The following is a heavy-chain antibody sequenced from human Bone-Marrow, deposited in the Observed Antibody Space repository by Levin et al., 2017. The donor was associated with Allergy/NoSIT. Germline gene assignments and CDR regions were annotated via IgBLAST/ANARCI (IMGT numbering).Heavy chain of an antibody. CDR1: GGSISSGGYY. D-gene: IGHD1-1*01. J-gene: IGHJ6*02. CDR2: IYYSGST. V-gene: IGHV4-31*03. Sequence: SQTLSLTCTVSGGSISSGGYYWSWIRQHPGKGLEWIGYIYYSGSTYYNPSLKSRVTISVDTSKNQFSLKLSSVTAADTAVYYCARDGTVPYYYGMDVWGQGTTVTVSS. CDR3: ARDGTVPYYYGMDV.